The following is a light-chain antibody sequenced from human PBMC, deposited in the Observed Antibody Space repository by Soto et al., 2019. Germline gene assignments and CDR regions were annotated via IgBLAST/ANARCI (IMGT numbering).Light chain of an antibody. V-gene: IGKV1-16*02. CDR2: AAS. CDR3: LQYSTYPLT. CDR1: QAISHY. J-gene: IGKJ4*01. Sequence: DIQMTQSPSSLSASVGDRVTITCRASQAISHYLAWFQQKPGKAPKSLILAASNLHGGVPSKFSGSGSGTYFTLTISSLQPEDFATYYCLQYSTYPLTFGGGTKVEIK.